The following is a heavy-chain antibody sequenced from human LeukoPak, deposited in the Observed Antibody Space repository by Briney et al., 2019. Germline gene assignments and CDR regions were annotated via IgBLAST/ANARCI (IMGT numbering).Heavy chain of an antibody. J-gene: IGHJ4*02. CDR2: IKYDGSST. Sequence: GGSMRLSCAASGFTFSNSWMYWVRQTPDKGLVWVSRIKYDGSSTVYADSVKGRFTISRDNAKNTLDLQMNSLRAEDTAVYYCARGGPYSSSSLDYWGQGTLVTVSS. D-gene: IGHD6-6*01. CDR1: GFTFSNSW. V-gene: IGHV3-74*01. CDR3: ARGGPYSSSSLDY.